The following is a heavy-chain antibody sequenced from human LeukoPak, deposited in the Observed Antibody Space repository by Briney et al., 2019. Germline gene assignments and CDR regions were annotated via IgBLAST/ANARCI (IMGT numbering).Heavy chain of an antibody. CDR3: AKDYEPLVGVHRWGDWFDP. CDR2: ISSSGDTI. V-gene: IGHV3-11*01. J-gene: IGHJ5*02. D-gene: IGHD1-26*01. Sequence: GGSLRLSCAASGFTFSDYHMSWIRQAPGKGLEWISYISSSGDTIFYADSVKGRFTISRDNAKNSLYLQMNSLRAEDTAVYYCAKDYEPLVGVHRWGDWFDPWGQGTLVTVSS. CDR1: GFTFSDYH.